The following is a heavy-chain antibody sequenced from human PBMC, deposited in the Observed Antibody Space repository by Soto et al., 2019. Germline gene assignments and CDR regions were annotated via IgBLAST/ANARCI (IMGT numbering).Heavy chain of an antibody. Sequence: ASVKVSCKASGYTFTGYYMHWVRQAPGQGLEWMGWINPNSGGTNYAQKFQGWVTMTRDTSISTAYMELSRLRSDDTAVYYCARERLCSSTSCRYYYYYYGMDVWGQGTTVTVS. CDR3: ARERLCSSTSCRYYYYYYGMDV. CDR2: INPNSGGT. V-gene: IGHV1-2*04. D-gene: IGHD2-2*01. J-gene: IGHJ6*02. CDR1: GYTFTGYY.